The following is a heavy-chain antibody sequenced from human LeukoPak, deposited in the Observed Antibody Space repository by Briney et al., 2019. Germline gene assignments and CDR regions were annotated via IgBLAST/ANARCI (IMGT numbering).Heavy chain of an antibody. Sequence: GGSLRLSCAASGFTFSSYWMSWVRQAPGKGLEWVSAISGSGGSTYYADSVKGRFTISRDNSKNTLYLQMNSLRAEDTAVYYCAKDSGRQLWSNLFDYWGQGTLVTVSS. CDR2: ISGSGGST. J-gene: IGHJ4*02. CDR1: GFTFSSYW. CDR3: AKDSGRQLWSNLFDY. D-gene: IGHD5-18*01. V-gene: IGHV3-23*01.